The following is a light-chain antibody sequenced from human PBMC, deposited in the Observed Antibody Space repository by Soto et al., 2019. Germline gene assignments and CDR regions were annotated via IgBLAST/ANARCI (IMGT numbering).Light chain of an antibody. CDR2: GAS. Sequence: EIVLTQSPGTLSLSPGDRATLSCRASQTIRNNYLAWYQQKPGQAPRLLIYGASSRAAGSPDRFSGSGSGTDFTLTISRLEPEDFAVYYCQQYGSSPRTFGQGTKVDIK. CDR3: QQYGSSPRT. CDR1: QTIRNNY. V-gene: IGKV3-20*01. J-gene: IGKJ1*01.